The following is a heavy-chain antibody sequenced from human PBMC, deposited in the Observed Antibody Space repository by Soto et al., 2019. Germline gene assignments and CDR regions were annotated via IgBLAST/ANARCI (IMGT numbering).Heavy chain of an antibody. CDR3: GRESGETWDYEAS. Sequence: QVQLQESGPGLVRPSETLSLTCTVSGGSISSYRWRWIRPPAGTGLEWIGRLNTYGNTHYNPSLKSRVTVSVDTSRNQFFLTLRSVTAADAAVYHCGRESGETWDYEASWGQGTAVTVSS. CDR2: LNTYGNT. D-gene: IGHD1-7*01. CDR1: GGSISSYR. V-gene: IGHV4-4*07. J-gene: IGHJ5*02.